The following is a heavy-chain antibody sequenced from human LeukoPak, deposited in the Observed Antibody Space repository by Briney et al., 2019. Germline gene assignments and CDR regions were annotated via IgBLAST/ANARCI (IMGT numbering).Heavy chain of an antibody. D-gene: IGHD6-19*01. Sequence: GASVKVSCKASGYTFTGYYMHWVRQAPGQGLEWMGWINPNSGGTNYAQKLQGRVTMTRDTSISTAYMELNRLTSDDTAVYYCASLLTRLGFDYWGQGTLVTVSS. CDR3: ASLLTRLGFDY. CDR1: GYTFTGYY. V-gene: IGHV1-2*02. CDR2: INPNSGGT. J-gene: IGHJ4*02.